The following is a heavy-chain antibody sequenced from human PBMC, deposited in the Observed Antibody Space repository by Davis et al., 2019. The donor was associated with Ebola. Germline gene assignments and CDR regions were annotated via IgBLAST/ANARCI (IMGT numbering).Heavy chain of an antibody. CDR1: GFTFSSYA. V-gene: IGHV3-23*01. Sequence: GESLKISCAASGFTFSSYAMTWVRQAPGKGLEWVSAIGSRGDRTLYADSVKGRFTISRDTSENTVYLQMTGLRAEDTAIYYCAKYRCDSPSCRTTFDSWGQGTPVTVSS. CDR3: AKYRCDSPSCRTTFDS. J-gene: IGHJ4*02. CDR2: IGSRGDRT. D-gene: IGHD2-2*01.